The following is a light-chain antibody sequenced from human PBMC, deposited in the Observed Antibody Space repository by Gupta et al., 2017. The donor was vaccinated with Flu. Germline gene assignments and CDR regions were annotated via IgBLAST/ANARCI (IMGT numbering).Light chain of an antibody. CDR2: KDS. V-gene: IGLV3-25*03. CDR1: ALANQY. J-gene: IGLJ1*01. CDR3: QSIDSSGTYV. Sequence: SGDALANQYAFWYQQKSGQAPVVVIHKDSERPSGIPERFSGSSSGTTVTLTISGVQAEDEADYCCQSIDSSGTYVLGTGTKVTVL.